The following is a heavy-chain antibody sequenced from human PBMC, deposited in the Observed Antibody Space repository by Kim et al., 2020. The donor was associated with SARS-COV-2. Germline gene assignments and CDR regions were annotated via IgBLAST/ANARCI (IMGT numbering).Heavy chain of an antibody. J-gene: IGHJ1*01. D-gene: IGHD1-26*01. V-gene: IGHV3-23*01. CDR3: ARGSGAKVEYFQH. Sequence: SADSVKGRFTISRDNSKHTRYLQMNSLRAEDTAVYYCARGSGAKVEYFQHWGQGTLVTVSS.